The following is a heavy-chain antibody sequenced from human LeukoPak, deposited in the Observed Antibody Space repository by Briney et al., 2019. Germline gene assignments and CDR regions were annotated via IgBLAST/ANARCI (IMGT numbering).Heavy chain of an antibody. V-gene: IGHV4-4*09. Sequence: SETLSLTCTVSTGSMSSYIWSWVRQPPGKGLEWIGYIYSNGNTNYNPFLKSRVTISVDTSKKQFSVRLSSVTAADTAVYYCARLADFYYFYTDVWGKGTTVTVSS. CDR2: IYSNGNT. CDR3: ARLADFYYFYTDV. CDR1: TGSMSSYI. J-gene: IGHJ6*03.